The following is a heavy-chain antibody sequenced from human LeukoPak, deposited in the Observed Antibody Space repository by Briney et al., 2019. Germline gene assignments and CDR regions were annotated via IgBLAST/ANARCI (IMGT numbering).Heavy chain of an antibody. CDR3: ARDSHGAGPDFDY. V-gene: IGHV4-59*01. CDR1: GGSINNYW. J-gene: IGHJ4*02. D-gene: IGHD6-19*01. CDR2: IYYSGST. Sequence: SETLSLTCTVSGGSINNYWWNWIRQPPGKGLEWIGYIYYSGSTSYNPSLKSRLTISVDTSLNQFSLKLNSVTAADTAVYYCARDSHGAGPDFDYWGQGTLVTVSS.